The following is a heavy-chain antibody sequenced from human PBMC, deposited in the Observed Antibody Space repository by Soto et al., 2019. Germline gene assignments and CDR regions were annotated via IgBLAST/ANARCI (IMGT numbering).Heavy chain of an antibody. CDR2: IIPIFGTA. V-gene: IGHV1-69*13. D-gene: IGHD3-10*01. J-gene: IGHJ4*02. CDR3: ARTYYYGSGSYYNQYYFDY. CDR1: GGTFSSYA. Sequence: ASVKVSCKASGGTFSSYAISWVRQAPGQGLEWMGGIIPIFGTANYAQKFQGRVTITADESTSTAYMELSSLRSEDTAVYYCARTYYYGSGSYYNQYYFDYWGQGTLVTVSS.